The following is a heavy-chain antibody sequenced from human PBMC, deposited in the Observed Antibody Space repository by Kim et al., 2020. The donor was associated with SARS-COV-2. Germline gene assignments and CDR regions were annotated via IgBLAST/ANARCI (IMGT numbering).Heavy chain of an antibody. D-gene: IGHD4-17*01. CDR3: ARSTMTTVTTDYFDY. V-gene: IGHV3-11*03. Sequence: GGSLRLSCAASGFTFSDYYMSWIRQAPGKGLEWVSYISISSSYTNYADSVKGRFTISIDNAKNTLFLHMNILRAENKAVYYCARSTMTTVTTDYFDYWS. J-gene: IGHJ4*01. CDR2: ISISSSYT. CDR1: GFTFSDYY.